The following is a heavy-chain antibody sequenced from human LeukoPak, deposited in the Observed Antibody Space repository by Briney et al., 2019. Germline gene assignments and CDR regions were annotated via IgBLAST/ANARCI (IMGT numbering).Heavy chain of an antibody. CDR3: ARQMYYDFWGGYCACDY. CDR2: ISSSGNTI. CDR1: GFTFSSYE. Sequence: GGSLRLSCEASGFTFSSYEMNWVRQAPGRGLEWVSYISSSGNTIYYADSVKGRFTIYRDNAKNSLYLQMNSLRAEDTAVYYCARQMYYDFWGGYCACDYWSQGTLVTVSP. D-gene: IGHD3-3*01. V-gene: IGHV3-48*03. J-gene: IGHJ4*02.